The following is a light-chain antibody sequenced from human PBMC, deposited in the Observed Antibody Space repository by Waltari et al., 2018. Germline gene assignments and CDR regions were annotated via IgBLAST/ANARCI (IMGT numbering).Light chain of an antibody. CDR1: QSVSSSY. J-gene: IGKJ4*01. CDR2: GAS. CDR3: QQYGSSPPVT. Sequence: EIVLTQSPGTLSLSPGERATLSCRASQSVSSSYLAWYQQKPGQAPRRLSYGASSRATGIPDRFSGSGSGTDFTLTISRLEPEDFAVYYCQQYGSSPPVTFGGGTKVEIK. V-gene: IGKV3-20*01.